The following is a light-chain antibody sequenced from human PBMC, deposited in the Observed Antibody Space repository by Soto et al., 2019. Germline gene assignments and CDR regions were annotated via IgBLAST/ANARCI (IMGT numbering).Light chain of an antibody. V-gene: IGKV3-11*01. CDR3: QQRSNWPIT. J-gene: IGKJ5*01. CDR2: DAS. CDR1: QSVSSY. Sequence: EIVLTQSPATLSLSPGERATLSCRASQSVSSYLAWYQQKPGKAPRLLIYDASKRATGIPARFSGSGFGTDFTLTISILEPEDFAVYYCQQRSNWPITFGQGTRLEIK.